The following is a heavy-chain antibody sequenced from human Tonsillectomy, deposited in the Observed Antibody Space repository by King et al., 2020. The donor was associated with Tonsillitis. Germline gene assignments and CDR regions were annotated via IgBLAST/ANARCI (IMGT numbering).Heavy chain of an antibody. CDR1: RFTFSDYY. CDR2: INPSGTNT. V-gene: IGHV3-11*06. CDR3: GREYWGAFDV. Sequence: VQLVESGGGLVNPGGSLRLSCAAARFTFSDYYMSWIRQAPGKGLGWISFINPSGTNTDYVDSVRGRFTSSRDNAKNSMFLQMNSRRAEDTGVYYCGREYWGAFDVCGQGTMGAVSS. D-gene: IGHD2-8*02. J-gene: IGHJ3*01.